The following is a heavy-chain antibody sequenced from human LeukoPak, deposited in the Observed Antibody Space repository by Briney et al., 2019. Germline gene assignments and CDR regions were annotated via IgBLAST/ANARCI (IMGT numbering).Heavy chain of an antibody. Sequence: SETLSLTCAVSGYSISSGYYWGWIRQPPGKGLEWIGRIYTSGSTNYNPSLKSRVTMSVDTSKNQYSLKLSSVTAADTAVYYCARGSSWYGSPFDYWGQGTLVTVSS. J-gene: IGHJ4*02. V-gene: IGHV4-38-2*01. CDR2: IYTSGST. CDR3: ARGSSWYGSPFDY. D-gene: IGHD6-13*01. CDR1: GYSISSGYY.